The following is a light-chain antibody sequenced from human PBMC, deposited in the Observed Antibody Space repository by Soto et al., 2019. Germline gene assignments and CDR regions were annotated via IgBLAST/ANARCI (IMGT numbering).Light chain of an antibody. CDR2: DAS. CDR1: QGITND. V-gene: IGKV1-17*01. J-gene: IGKJ1*01. CDR3: QQLKSYPQT. Sequence: IQMTQSPSSLSAYVLYRVTITFRSSQGITNDLVLYQQKPGKAPKRLIYDASTLHSGVPARFSGSGSGTEFTLTISSLQPEDFATYYCQQLKSYPQTFGQGTKVDIK.